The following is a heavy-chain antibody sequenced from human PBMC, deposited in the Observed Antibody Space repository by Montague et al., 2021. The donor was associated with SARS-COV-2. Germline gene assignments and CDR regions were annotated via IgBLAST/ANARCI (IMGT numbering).Heavy chain of an antibody. CDR3: ARGGTVTAFFAPKLTRRYNWFDP. Sequence: SETLSLTCAVYGGSFCNYYCSWIRQPPGKGLDWMWEINHSDSTNYNPSLKSRVTISVSTSKNQFSLKLSSVTAADTAVYYCARGGTVTAFFAPKLTRRYNWFDPWGQGTLVTVSS. J-gene: IGHJ5*02. CDR1: GGSFCNYY. D-gene: IGHD2-21*02. V-gene: IGHV4-34*01. CDR2: INHSDST.